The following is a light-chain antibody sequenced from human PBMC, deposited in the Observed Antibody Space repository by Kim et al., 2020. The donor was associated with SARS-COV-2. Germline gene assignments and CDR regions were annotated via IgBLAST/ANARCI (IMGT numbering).Light chain of an antibody. J-gene: IGKJ1*01. V-gene: IGKV3-20*01. CDR1: QSISSSY. CDR3: QQYGSSLPWT. CDR2: GAS. Sequence: PGERATLSCRASQSISSSYLAWYQQKPGQAPRLLIYGASSRATGIPDRFSGSGSGTDFTLTISRLEPEDFAVYYCQQYGSSLPWTFGQGTKVDIK.